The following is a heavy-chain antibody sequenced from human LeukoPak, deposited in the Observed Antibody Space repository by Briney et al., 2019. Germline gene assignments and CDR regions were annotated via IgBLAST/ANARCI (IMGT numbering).Heavy chain of an antibody. CDR3: ARDRTFYSSSWSGYYYYGMGV. CDR2: ISYDGSNK. J-gene: IGHJ6*02. V-gene: IGHV3-30*19. Sequence: GGSLRLSCAASGFTFSSYGMHWVRQAPGKGLEWVAVISYDGSNKYYADSVKGRFTISRDNSKNTLYLQMNSLRAEDTAVYYCARDRTFYSSSWSGYYYYGMGVWGQGTTVTVSS. CDR1: GFTFSSYG. D-gene: IGHD6-13*01.